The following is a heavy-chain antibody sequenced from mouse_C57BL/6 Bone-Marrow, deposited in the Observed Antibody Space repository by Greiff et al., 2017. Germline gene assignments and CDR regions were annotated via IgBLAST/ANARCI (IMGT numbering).Heavy chain of an antibody. V-gene: IGHV6-3*01. Sequence: EVQGVESGGGLVQPGGSMKLSCVASGFTFSNSWMNWVRQSPEKGLEWVAQIRLKSDNYATHYAESVKGRFTISREDSKSSVYLQMHNLRAEDTGIYYCTTTAWYFDVWGTGTTVTVSS. CDR2: IRLKSDNYAT. CDR3: TTTAWYFDV. CDR1: GFTFSNSW. J-gene: IGHJ1*03. D-gene: IGHD1-2*01.